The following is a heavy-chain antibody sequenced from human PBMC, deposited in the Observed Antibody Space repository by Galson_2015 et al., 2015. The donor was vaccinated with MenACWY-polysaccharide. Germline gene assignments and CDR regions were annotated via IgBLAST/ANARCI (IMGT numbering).Heavy chain of an antibody. CDR1: GVSISSYY. D-gene: IGHD6-19*01. CDR3: ARSLGYSSGWQRVNGLDV. J-gene: IGHJ6*02. Sequence: ETLSLPCTVSGVSISSYYWSWIRQPPGKGLEWIAYIYYTGSTNYNYNPSLKSRVTISVDTSKDQLSLKLTSVAAADTAVYYCARSLGYSSGWQRVNGLDVWGQGTTVTVS. V-gene: IGHV4-59*01. CDR2: IYYTGST.